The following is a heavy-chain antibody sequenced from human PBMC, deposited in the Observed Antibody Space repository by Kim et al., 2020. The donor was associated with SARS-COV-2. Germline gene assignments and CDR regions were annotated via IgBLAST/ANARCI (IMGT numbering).Heavy chain of an antibody. Sequence: SETLSLTCSISGGSISTYYWTWIRQPPGKGLEWIGYIYYSGSTNYNPSLKSRVTISVDTFKNQFSLQLNSVTGADVAVYYCAGEQGVTVASTGRQYYYGMDVWGQGTTVTVSS. D-gene: IGHD6-19*01. V-gene: IGHV4-59*01. CDR3: AGEQGVTVASTGRQYYYGMDV. CDR2: IYYSGST. CDR1: GGSISTYY. J-gene: IGHJ6*02.